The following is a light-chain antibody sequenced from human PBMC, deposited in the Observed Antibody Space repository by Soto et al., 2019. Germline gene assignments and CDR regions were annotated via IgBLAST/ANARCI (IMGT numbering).Light chain of an antibody. CDR1: QGIGST. CDR3: QQYGSSPRT. CDR2: GTS. Sequence: IVMPQSPATLSVSPGERATLSCMASQGIGSTLAWYQQKPGQAPKVLIYGTSSRATGIPDRFSGSGSGTDFTLTITRLEPEDFAVYYCQQYGSSPRTFGQGTKVDVK. J-gene: IGKJ1*01. V-gene: IGKV3-20*01.